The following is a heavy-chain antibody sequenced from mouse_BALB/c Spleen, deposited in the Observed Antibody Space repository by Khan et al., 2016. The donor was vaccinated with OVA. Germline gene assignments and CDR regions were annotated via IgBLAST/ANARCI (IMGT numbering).Heavy chain of an antibody. CDR1: GYTFTNYG. J-gene: IGHJ1*01. CDR2: INTYTGEP. V-gene: IGHV9-1*02. Sequence: QIQLVQSGPELKKPGETVKISCKASGYTFTNYGMNWVKQAPGKGLKWMGWINTYTGEPTYTDDFKGRFAFSLETSASTAYLQINNLKNEDMAIYFCARGASYWYVDVWGAGTTVTVSS. CDR3: ARGASYWYVDV.